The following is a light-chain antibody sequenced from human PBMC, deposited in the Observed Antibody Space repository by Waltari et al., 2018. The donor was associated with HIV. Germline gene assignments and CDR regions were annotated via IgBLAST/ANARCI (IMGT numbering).Light chain of an antibody. CDR3: CSYAGSSTHV. CDR2: EVS. V-gene: IGLV2-23*02. Sequence: QSALTQPASVSGSPGQSITISCTGTSSHVGTYTVVSWYQQHPGKAPKLMIYEVSKRPSGVSNRFSGSKSGNTASLTISGLQAEDEADYYCCSYAGSSTHVFGTGTKVTVL. CDR1: SSHVGTYTV. J-gene: IGLJ1*01.